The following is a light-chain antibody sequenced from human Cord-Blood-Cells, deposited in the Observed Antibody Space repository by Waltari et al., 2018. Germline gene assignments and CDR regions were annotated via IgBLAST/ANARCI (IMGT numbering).Light chain of an antibody. Sequence: DIVMTQSPDSLAVSLGERATINCKSSLSVLYSSNNKNYLAWYQQKPGQPPKLLIYWASTRESGVPDRFSGSGSGTDFTLTISSLQAEDVAVYYCQQYYSTSTWTFGQGTKVEIK. CDR3: QQYYSTSTWT. CDR1: LSVLYSSNNKNY. J-gene: IGKJ1*01. CDR2: WAS. V-gene: IGKV4-1*01.